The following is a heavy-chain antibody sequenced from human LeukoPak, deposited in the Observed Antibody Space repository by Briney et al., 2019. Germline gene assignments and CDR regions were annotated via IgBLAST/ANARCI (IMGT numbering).Heavy chain of an antibody. CDR2: IKQDGSEK. V-gene: IGHV3-7*01. CDR3: TRDLQYYDTSGYVAPLIDY. J-gene: IGHJ4*02. D-gene: IGHD3-22*01. CDR1: GFTFSSYW. Sequence: GGSLRLSCVASGFTFSSYWMSRVRQAPGKGLEWVANIKQDGSEKYYVDSVKGRFTISRDNAENSLYLQLNSLRAEDTAVYYCTRDLQYYDTSGYVAPLIDYWGQGTLVTVSS.